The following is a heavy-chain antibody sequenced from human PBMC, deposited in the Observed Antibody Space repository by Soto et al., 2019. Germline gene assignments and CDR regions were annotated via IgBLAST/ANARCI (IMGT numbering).Heavy chain of an antibody. D-gene: IGHD2-21*02. V-gene: IGHV1-3*01. CDR3: ARSIVVVTALDY. J-gene: IGHJ4*02. Sequence: ASVKVSCKASGYTFTTYAMHWVRQAPGQRLEWMGWINAGNGNTKYSQKFQGRVTITRDTSASTAYMELSSLRSEDTAVYYCARSIVVVTALDYWGQGTLVTVSS. CDR1: GYTFTTYA. CDR2: INAGNGNT.